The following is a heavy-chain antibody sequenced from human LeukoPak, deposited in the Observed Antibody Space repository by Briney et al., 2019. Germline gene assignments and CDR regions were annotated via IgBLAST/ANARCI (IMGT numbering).Heavy chain of an antibody. J-gene: IGHJ6*03. CDR2: IYSSGST. D-gene: IGHD4-11*01. CDR3: ARHAISYSNHYYYYLDV. Sequence: SETLSLTCTVSGGSISGYYWSWIRQPPGKGLEWIGYIYSSGSTNYNPSLKSRVTISVDTTKTQFSLKLNSVTAADAAVYYCARHAISYSNHYYYYLDVRGKGTTVTVSS. CDR1: GGSISGYY. V-gene: IGHV4-4*09.